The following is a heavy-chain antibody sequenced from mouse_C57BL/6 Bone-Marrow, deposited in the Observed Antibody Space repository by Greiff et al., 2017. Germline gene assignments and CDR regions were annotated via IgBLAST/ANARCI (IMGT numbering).Heavy chain of an antibody. V-gene: IGHV10-3*01. Sequence: EVKVVESGGGLVQPKGSLKLSCAASGFTFNTYAMHWVRQAPGKGLEWVARIRSKSSNYATYYADSVKDRFTISRDDSQSMLYLQMNNLKTEDTAMDYCVRDIDGNYRMDYWGQGTSVTVSS. CDR2: IRSKSSNYAT. CDR3: VRDIDGNYRMDY. J-gene: IGHJ4*01. D-gene: IGHD2-1*01. CDR1: GFTFNTYA.